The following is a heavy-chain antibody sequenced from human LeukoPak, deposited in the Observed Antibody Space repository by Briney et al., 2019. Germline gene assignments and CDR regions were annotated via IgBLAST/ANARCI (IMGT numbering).Heavy chain of an antibody. D-gene: IGHD1-7*01. Sequence: SETLSLTCAVYGGSFSGYYWSWIRQPPGKGLEWIGEINHSGSTNYNPSLKSRVTISVDTSKNQFSLKLSSVTAADTAVYYCARGFDPGTIDYWDQGTLVTVPS. CDR2: INHSGST. J-gene: IGHJ4*02. CDR1: GGSFSGYY. CDR3: ARGFDPGTIDY. V-gene: IGHV4-34*01.